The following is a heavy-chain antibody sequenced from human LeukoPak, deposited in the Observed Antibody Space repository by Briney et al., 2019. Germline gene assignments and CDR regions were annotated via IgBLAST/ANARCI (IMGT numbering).Heavy chain of an antibody. D-gene: IGHD3/OR15-3a*01. V-gene: IGHV3-7*01. CDR3: ARFGLPYSIDL. CDR1: GFTFNQHS. J-gene: IGHJ6*02. CDR2: IRPDGSAV. Sequence: GGSLRLSCIASGFTFNQHSMSWVRQAPVKGLEWVASIRPDGSAVFYVDSVKGRFTFSRDNAKNSLDLQMNSVRAEDTAVYYCARFGLPYSIDLWGQGTMVTVSS.